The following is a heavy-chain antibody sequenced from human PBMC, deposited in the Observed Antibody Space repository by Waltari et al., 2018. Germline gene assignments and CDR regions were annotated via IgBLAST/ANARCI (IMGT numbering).Heavy chain of an antibody. CDR3: ARQDYYYVKGYFDL. D-gene: IGHD3-22*01. V-gene: IGHV4-39*01. Sequence: QLQLQESGPGLVKPSETLSLTCGVSGGSILSAAYYWGWVRQPPGKGLEFIGSMYYSGSTYYNPSLKSRVTISVDTSQNQFSLRLSSVTAADTAVYYCARQDYYYVKGYFDLWGRGTLVTVSS. J-gene: IGHJ2*01. CDR2: MYYSGST. CDR1: GGSILSAAYY.